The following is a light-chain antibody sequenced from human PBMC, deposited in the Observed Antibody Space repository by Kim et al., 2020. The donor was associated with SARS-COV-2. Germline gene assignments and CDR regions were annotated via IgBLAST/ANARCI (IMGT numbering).Light chain of an antibody. CDR2: YDT. V-gene: IGLV3-21*04. CDR1: NIEKYS. CDR3: QVWNTNSDHRV. Sequence: SYELTQPPSVSVAPGKTASITCGGDNIEKYSVHWYQQRPGQAPVLVISYDTDRPSGIPERFSGSNSGDTATLTISRVEAGDEADYYCQVWNTNSDHRVFGGGTQLTVL. J-gene: IGLJ3*02.